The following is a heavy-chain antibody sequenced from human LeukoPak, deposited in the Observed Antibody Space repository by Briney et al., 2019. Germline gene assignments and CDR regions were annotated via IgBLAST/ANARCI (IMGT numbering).Heavy chain of an antibody. V-gene: IGHV4-59*12. CDR3: ASSGWYEGAFDI. CDR1: GGSISSYY. J-gene: IGHJ3*02. CDR2: IYYSGST. D-gene: IGHD6-19*01. Sequence: SETLSLTCTVSGGSISSYYWSWIRQPPGKGLEWIGYIYYSGSTNYNPSLKSRVTISVDTSKNQFSLKLSSVTAADTAVYYCASSGWYEGAFDIWGQGTMVTVSS.